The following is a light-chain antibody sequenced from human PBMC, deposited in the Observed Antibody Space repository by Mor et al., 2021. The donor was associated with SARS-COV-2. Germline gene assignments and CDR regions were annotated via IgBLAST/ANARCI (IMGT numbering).Light chain of an antibody. CDR3: AVWDDSLNAFV. V-gene: IGLV1-44*01. Sequence: PGMAPKLLIYANTQRPSGVPDRFSGSKSGTSASLAVRGLQAEDEAEFYCAVWDDSLNAFVFGPG. CDR2: ANT. J-gene: IGLJ1*01.